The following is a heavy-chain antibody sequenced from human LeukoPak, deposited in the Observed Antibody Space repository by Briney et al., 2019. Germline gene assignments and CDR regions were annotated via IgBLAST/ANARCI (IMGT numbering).Heavy chain of an antibody. CDR3: ARLSSGYSSSWYQPGNWFDP. V-gene: IGHV5-51*01. CDR1: GYSFTSYW. D-gene: IGHD6-13*01. Sequence: GESLQISCQGSGYSFTSYWIGWVRQMPGKGLEWMGIIYPGDSDTRYSPSSQGQVTISADKSISTAYLQWSSLKASDTAMYYCARLSSGYSSSWYQPGNWFDPWGQGTLVTVSS. CDR2: IYPGDSDT. J-gene: IGHJ5*02.